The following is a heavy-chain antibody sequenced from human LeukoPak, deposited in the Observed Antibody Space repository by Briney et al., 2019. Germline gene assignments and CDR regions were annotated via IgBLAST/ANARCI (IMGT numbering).Heavy chain of an antibody. D-gene: IGHD3-22*01. CDR2: INSDGSST. J-gene: IGHJ3*02. V-gene: IGHV3-74*01. Sequence: GGSLRLSCAASGFTFSSYWMHWVRQAPGKGLVWVSRINSDGSSTSYADSVKGRFTISRDNAKNTLYLQMNSLRAEDTVVYYCARGQWLFDAFDIWGQGTMVTVSS. CDR3: ARGQWLFDAFDI. CDR1: GFTFSSYW.